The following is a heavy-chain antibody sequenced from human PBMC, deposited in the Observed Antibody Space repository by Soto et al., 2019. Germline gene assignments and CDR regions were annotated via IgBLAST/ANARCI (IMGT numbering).Heavy chain of an antibody. V-gene: IGHV1-69*13. Sequence: ASVKVSCKASGGTFSSYAISWVRQAPGQGLEWMGGIIPIFGTANYAQKFQGRVTITADESTSTAYMELSSLRSEDTAVYYCARDRKGNYGSGSYPPPYYYYGMDVWGQGTTVTVSS. J-gene: IGHJ6*02. CDR2: IIPIFGTA. CDR3: ARDRKGNYGSGSYPPPYYYYGMDV. CDR1: GGTFSSYA. D-gene: IGHD3-10*01.